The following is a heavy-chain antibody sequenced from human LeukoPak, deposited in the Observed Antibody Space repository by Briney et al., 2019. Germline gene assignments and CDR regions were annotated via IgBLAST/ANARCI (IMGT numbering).Heavy chain of an antibody. CDR2: ISYDGSNK. D-gene: IGHD3-22*01. CDR3: AKEHYYDSSGYYSPLPGDY. J-gene: IGHJ4*02. CDR1: GFTFSSYG. V-gene: IGHV3-30*18. Sequence: GGSLRLSCAASGFTFSSYGMHWVRQAPGKGLEWVAVISYDGSNKYYADSVKGRFTISRDNSKNTLYLQMNSLRAEDTAVYYCAKEHYYDSSGYYSPLPGDYWGQGTLVTVSS.